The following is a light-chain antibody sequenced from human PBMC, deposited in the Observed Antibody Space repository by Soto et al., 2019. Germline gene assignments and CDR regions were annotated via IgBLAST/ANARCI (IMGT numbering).Light chain of an antibody. CDR2: GAS. Sequence: EIFLTQSPATLSLSPGERATLSCRACQSVTSDLAWYQQRPGQAPRLLIYGASYRATGIPARFIGSGSGTDFTLTISSLEPEDFAVYYCQQRQYWPPITFGQGTRLE. CDR3: QQRQYWPPIT. V-gene: IGKV3-11*01. J-gene: IGKJ5*01. CDR1: QSVTSD.